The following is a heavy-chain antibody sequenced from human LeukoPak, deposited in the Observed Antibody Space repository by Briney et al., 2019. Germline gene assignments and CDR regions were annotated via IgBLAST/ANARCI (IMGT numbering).Heavy chain of an antibody. V-gene: IGHV3-7*01. CDR3: ARSSAIAYYYMDV. Sequence: PGGSLRLSCAASGFSFSGYWITWVRQAPGKGLEWVANIKQDGSDKNYVYSVKGRFTISRDNAKNSLYLQMNSLRAEDTAVYYCARSSAIAYYYMDVWGKGTTVTVSS. CDR1: GFSFSGYW. D-gene: IGHD2-2*01. J-gene: IGHJ6*03. CDR2: IKQDGSDK.